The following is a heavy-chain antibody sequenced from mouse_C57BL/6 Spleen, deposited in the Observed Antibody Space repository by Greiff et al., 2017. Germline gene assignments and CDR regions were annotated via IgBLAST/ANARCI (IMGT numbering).Heavy chain of an antibody. V-gene: IGHV14-4*01. CDR2: IDPENGDT. CDR3: TTYYSNYDFDY. D-gene: IGHD2-5*01. J-gene: IGHJ2*01. CDR1: GFNIKDDY. Sequence: EVKLMESGAELVRPGASVKLSCTASGFNIKDDYMHWVKQRPEQGLEWIGWIDPENGDTEYASKFQGKATITADTSSNTAYLQLSSLTSEDTAVDYCTTYYSNYDFDYWGQGTTLTVSS.